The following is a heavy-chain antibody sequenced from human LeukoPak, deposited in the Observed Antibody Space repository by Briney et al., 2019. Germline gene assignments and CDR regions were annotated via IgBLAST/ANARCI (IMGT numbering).Heavy chain of an antibody. CDR2: ISYDGSNK. D-gene: IGHD5-18*01. Sequence: GGSLRLSCAASGFTFSSYAMHWVRQTPGKGLEWVAVISYDGSNKYYADSVKGRFTISRDNSKNTLYLQMNSLRAEDTAVYYCARDVEPIQPWGYFDYWGQGTLVTVSS. J-gene: IGHJ4*02. CDR1: GFTFSSYA. CDR3: ARDVEPIQPWGYFDY. V-gene: IGHV3-30*04.